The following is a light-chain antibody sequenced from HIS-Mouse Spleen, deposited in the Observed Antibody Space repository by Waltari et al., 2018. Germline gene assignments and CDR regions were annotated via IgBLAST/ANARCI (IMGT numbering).Light chain of an antibody. Sequence: QSVLTQPPSASGTPGPRVTISCSGSSPNIGSNTVNWYPQLPGTAPKLLIYSNDQRPSGVPDRFSGSKSGTSASLAISGRQSEDEADYYCAAWEDSLNGYVFGTGTKVTVL. V-gene: IGLV1-44*01. CDR2: SND. CDR1: SPNIGSNT. J-gene: IGLJ1*01. CDR3: AAWEDSLNGYV.